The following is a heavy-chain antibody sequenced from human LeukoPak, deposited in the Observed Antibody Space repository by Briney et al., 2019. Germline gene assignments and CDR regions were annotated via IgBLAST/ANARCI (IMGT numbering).Heavy chain of an antibody. Sequence: SETLSLTCAVYGGSFSGYYWSWIRQPPGKGLEWIGEINHSGSTNYNPSLKSRVTISVDTSKNQFSPKLSSVTAADTAVYYCARERSYCSSTSCYRRYYYYMDVWGKGTTVTVSS. J-gene: IGHJ6*03. V-gene: IGHV4-34*01. CDR2: INHSGST. CDR1: GGSFSGYY. D-gene: IGHD2-2*01. CDR3: ARERSYCSSTSCYRRYYYYMDV.